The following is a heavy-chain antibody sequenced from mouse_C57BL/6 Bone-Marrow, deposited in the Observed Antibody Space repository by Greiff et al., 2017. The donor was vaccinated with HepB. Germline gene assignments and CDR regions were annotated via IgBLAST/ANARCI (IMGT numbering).Heavy chain of an antibody. CDR2: IDPSDSYT. CDR1: GYTFTSYW. J-gene: IGHJ2*01. CDR3: ASCYYDYGGYFDY. Sequence: QVQLQQPGAELVMPGASVKLSCKASGYTFTSYWMHWVKQRPGQGLEWIGEIDPSDSYTNYNQKFKGKSTLTVDKSSSTAYMQLSSLTSEDSAVYYCASCYYDYGGYFDYWGQGTTLTVSS. V-gene: IGHV1-69*01. D-gene: IGHD2-4*01.